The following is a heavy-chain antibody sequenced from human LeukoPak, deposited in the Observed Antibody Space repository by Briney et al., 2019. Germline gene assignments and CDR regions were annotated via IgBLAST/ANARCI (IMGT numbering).Heavy chain of an antibody. CDR1: GFTFITFN. CDR2: MSYDGNNI. Sequence: GGSLRLSCAASGFTFITFNIHWVRQAPGKGLEWVAVMSYDGNNIYYADSVKGRFTISRDNSKSTLYLQMNSLRAEDTAVYYCAREVGPARRFDYWGQGTLVTVSS. CDR3: AREVGPARRFDY. J-gene: IGHJ4*02. V-gene: IGHV3-30-3*01.